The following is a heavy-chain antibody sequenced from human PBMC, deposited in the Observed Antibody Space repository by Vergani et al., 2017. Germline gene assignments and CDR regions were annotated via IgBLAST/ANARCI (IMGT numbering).Heavy chain of an antibody. Sequence: QVQLQESGPGLVKPSETLSLTCTVSGGSISSYYWSWIRQPAGKGLEWIGRIYTSGSTNYNPSLKSRVTMSVDTSKNQFSLKLSSVTAADTAVYYCAREFPYCSSTSCRYYYYYYMDVWGKGTTVTVSS. CDR2: IYTSGST. D-gene: IGHD2-2*01. CDR3: AREFPYCSSTSCRYYYYYYMDV. V-gene: IGHV4-4*07. CDR1: GGSISSYY. J-gene: IGHJ6*03.